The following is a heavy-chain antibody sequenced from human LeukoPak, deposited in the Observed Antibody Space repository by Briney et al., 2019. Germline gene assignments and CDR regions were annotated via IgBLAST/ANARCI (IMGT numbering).Heavy chain of an antibody. CDR2: IYSGGST. CDR3: ARAPGYSYAITFDY. CDR1: GFTVSSNY. Sequence: GGSLRLSCAASGFTVSSNYMSWVRQAPGKGLEWVSVIYSGGSTYYADSVKGRFTISRDNSKNTLYLQMNSLRAEDTAVYYCARAPGYSYAITFDYWGQGTLVTVSS. V-gene: IGHV3-53*01. J-gene: IGHJ4*02. D-gene: IGHD5-18*01.